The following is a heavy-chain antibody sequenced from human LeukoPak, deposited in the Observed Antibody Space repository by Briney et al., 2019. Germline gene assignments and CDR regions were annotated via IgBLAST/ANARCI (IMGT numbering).Heavy chain of an antibody. J-gene: IGHJ4*02. CDR3: GRDGGEGFGEGVSCSSCYY. V-gene: IGHV3-30-3*01. D-gene: IGHD2-15*01. CDR2: ISYDGSNK. Sequence: TGRSLRLSCAASGFTFSSYAMHWVRQAPGKGLEWVAVISYDGSNKYYADSVKGRFTISRDNSKNTLYLQMNSLRAEETAVYYCGRDGGEGFGEGVSCSSCYYWGQGTLVTGSS. CDR1: GFTFSSYA.